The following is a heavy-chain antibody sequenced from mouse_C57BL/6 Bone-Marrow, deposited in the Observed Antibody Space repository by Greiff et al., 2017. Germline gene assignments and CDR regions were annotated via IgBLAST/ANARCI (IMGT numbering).Heavy chain of an antibody. CDR2: ISGGGGNT. CDR1: GFTFSSYT. V-gene: IGHV5-9*01. D-gene: IGHD2-13*01. CDR3: ARTYYGDYGFAY. Sequence: EVMLVESGGGLVKPGGSLKLSCAASGFTFSSYTMSWVRQTPEQRLEWGATISGGGGNTYYPDSVKGRFTISRDNAKNTLYLQRSSLRSEDTALYYGARTYYGDYGFAYWGQGTLVTVSA. J-gene: IGHJ3*01.